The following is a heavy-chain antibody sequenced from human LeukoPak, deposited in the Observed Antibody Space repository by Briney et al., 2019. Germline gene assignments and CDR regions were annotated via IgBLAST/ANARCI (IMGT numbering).Heavy chain of an antibody. V-gene: IGHV3-30*03. CDR2: ISNDGSRK. D-gene: IGHD3-3*01. CDR1: GFTFSRHG. CDR3: ARDRAWNYFDY. Sequence: GGSLRLSCAPSGFTFSRHGMHWVRQAPGKGLEWVAIISNDGSRKYYAHSVEGRFTISRDDSKNTLYLQMDSLRAEDTAVYYCARDRAWNYFDYWGQGTLVTVSS. J-gene: IGHJ4*02.